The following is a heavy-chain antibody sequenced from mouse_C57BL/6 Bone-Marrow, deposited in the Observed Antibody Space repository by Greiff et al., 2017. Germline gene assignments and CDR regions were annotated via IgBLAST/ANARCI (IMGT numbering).Heavy chain of an antibody. CDR2: IWSGGST. CDR1: GFSLTSYG. D-gene: IGHD1-1*01. CDR3: ARNYGDGYYAMDY. Sequence: VQGVESGPGLVQPSQSLSITCTVSGFSLTSYGVHWVRQSPGKGLEWLGVIWSGGSTDYNAAFISRLSISKDNSKSQVFFKMNSLQADDTAIYYCARNYGDGYYAMDYWGQGTSVTVSS. V-gene: IGHV2-2*01. J-gene: IGHJ4*01.